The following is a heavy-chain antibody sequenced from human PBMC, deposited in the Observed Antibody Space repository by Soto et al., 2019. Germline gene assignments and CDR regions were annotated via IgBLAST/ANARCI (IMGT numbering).Heavy chain of an antibody. V-gene: IGHV3-33*01. D-gene: IGHD3-10*01. J-gene: IGHJ6*02. Sequence: GGSLRLSCAASGFTFNNYVMNWVRQAPGKGLEWVALTWFDGSNKYYGDSVKGRFTVSRDSSKSTLYLQMNSLRVEDTAIYYCARDHARVCCYYLDVWGQGTMVTVSS. CDR1: GFTFNNYV. CDR3: ARDHARVCCYYLDV. CDR2: TWFDGSNK.